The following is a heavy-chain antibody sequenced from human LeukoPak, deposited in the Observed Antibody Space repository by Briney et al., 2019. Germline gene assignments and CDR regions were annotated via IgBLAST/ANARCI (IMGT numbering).Heavy chain of an antibody. CDR1: GFTFSSYA. J-gene: IGHJ4*02. Sequence: GESLRLSCVVSGFTFSSYAMNWVRQAPGKGLEWVSFIGGSGGTTYYADSVKGRFTISRDNSKSTLYLQMNSLRAEDTAVYYCAKDSAAVRGDDYFDYWGQGTLVTVSS. D-gene: IGHD3-16*01. CDR2: IGGSGGTT. CDR3: AKDSAAVRGDDYFDY. V-gene: IGHV3-23*01.